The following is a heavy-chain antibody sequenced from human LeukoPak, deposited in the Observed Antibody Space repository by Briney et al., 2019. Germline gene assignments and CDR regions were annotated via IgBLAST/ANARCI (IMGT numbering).Heavy chain of an antibody. D-gene: IGHD3-10*01. CDR2: IYYSGST. V-gene: IGHV4-59*01. CDR3: PRHSGDPGPDSFDN. Sequence: SETLSLTCTVSGGSISSYYWSWIRQPPGKGLEWIGYIYYSGSTNYNPSLKSRVTISVDTSNNQFSLKRSSETAADSAVYYCPRHSGDPGPDSFDNWGHGTMVTVSS. J-gene: IGHJ3*02. CDR1: GGSISSYY.